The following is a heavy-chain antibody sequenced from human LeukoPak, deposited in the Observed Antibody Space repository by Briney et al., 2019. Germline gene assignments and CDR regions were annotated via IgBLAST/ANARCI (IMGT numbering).Heavy chain of an antibody. V-gene: IGHV3-48*03. CDR2: ISSSGSTI. CDR3: ARERGYSYGHAFDI. CDR1: GFTFSSYE. J-gene: IGHJ3*02. D-gene: IGHD5-18*01. Sequence: GGSLRLSCAASGFTFSSYEMNWVRQAPGKGLEWVSYISSSGSTIYYADSVKGRFTISRDNAKNSLYLQMNSLRAEDTAVYYCARERGYSYGHAFDIWGQGTMVTVSS.